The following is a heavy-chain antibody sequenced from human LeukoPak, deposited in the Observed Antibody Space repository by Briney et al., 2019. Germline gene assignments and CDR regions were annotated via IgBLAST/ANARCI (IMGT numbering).Heavy chain of an antibody. CDR3: AITVTVYYYGMDV. Sequence: PGGSLRLSCAASGFTVSSNYMSWVRQAPGKGLEWVSVIYSGGSTYYADSVKGRFTISRDNSKNTLYLQMNSLRAEDTAVYYWAITVTVYYYGMDVWSQGTTVTVSS. D-gene: IGHD4-17*01. CDR2: IYSGGST. J-gene: IGHJ6*02. V-gene: IGHV3-66*01. CDR1: GFTVSSNY.